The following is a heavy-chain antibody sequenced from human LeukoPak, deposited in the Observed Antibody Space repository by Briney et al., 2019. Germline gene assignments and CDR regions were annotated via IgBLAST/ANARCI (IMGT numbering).Heavy chain of an antibody. J-gene: IGHJ4*02. Sequence: GASVTVSCTASGYPFTSYAIHWVRQAPGQGLEWMGCVSAGDGNTKSSQNFQGRVTITRDTSANTANMELSSLRSEDTAVYYCARAPSSGWYYDSWGQGTLVTVSS. CDR1: GYPFTSYA. CDR2: VSAGDGNT. D-gene: IGHD6-19*01. CDR3: ARAPSSGWYYDS. V-gene: IGHV1-3*01.